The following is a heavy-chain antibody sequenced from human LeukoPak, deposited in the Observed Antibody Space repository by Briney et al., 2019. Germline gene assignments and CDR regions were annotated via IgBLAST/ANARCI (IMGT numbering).Heavy chain of an antibody. Sequence: PGGSLRLSCAASGFTFSSYSMNWVRQGPGKGLEWVSYISSSSSTIYYADSVKGRFTISRDNAKNSLYLQMNSLRDEDTAVYYCAGTYCGGDCYSGHNYYFDYWGQGTLVTVSS. CDR1: GFTFSSYS. D-gene: IGHD2-21*02. V-gene: IGHV3-48*02. J-gene: IGHJ4*02. CDR3: AGTYCGGDCYSGHNYYFDY. CDR2: ISSSSSTI.